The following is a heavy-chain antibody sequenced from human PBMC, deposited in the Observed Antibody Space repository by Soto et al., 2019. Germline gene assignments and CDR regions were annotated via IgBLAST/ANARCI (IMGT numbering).Heavy chain of an antibody. Sequence: PSETLSLTCTVSGDSISSYYWSWIRQPPGKGLEWIGYIYHSGSTNYNPSLKSRVTISVDTSKNQFSLKLSSVTAADTAVYYCARQPYDSSGYYYGAWGQGTLVTVSS. CDR2: IYHSGST. D-gene: IGHD3-22*01. CDR3: ARQPYDSSGYYYGA. V-gene: IGHV4-59*08. J-gene: IGHJ5*02. CDR1: GDSISSYY.